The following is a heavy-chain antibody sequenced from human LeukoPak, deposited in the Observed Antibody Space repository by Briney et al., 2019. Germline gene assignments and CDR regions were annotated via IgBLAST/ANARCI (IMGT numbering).Heavy chain of an antibody. Sequence: PGVSLRLSCAASGFTFSNFGMHWVRQAPGKGLEWVAVIWYDGSSESFADSVKGRFTISRDNSRNTLYLQINSLRPEDTAMYYCARGITMFRGVNSWFDPWGQGTLVTVSS. J-gene: IGHJ5*02. CDR3: ARGITMFRGVNSWFDP. CDR1: GFTFSNFG. D-gene: IGHD3-10*01. V-gene: IGHV3-33*01. CDR2: IWYDGSSE.